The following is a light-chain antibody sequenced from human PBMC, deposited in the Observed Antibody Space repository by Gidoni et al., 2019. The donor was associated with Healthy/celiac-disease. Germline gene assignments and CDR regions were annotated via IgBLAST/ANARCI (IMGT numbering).Light chain of an antibody. V-gene: IGKV3-15*01. Sequence: ERVMRQSPATLSVSPGERATLSCRSSQSVSSNLAWYQQKPGQAPRPLFYGLLTRAIGSPASFSGSGSRTEFSLSISSLWSEDFAVYYCQQHNNWPRTFGHGLKVDI. J-gene: IGKJ1*01. CDR1: QSVSSN. CDR3: QQHNNWPRT. CDR2: GLL.